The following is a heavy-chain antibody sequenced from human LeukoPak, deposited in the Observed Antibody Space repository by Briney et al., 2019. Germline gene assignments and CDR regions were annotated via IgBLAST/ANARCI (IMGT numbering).Heavy chain of an antibody. CDR3: AKDPSIAAAGTSDY. J-gene: IGHJ4*02. V-gene: IGHV3-30*02. D-gene: IGHD6-13*01. CDR1: GFTFSSYG. Sequence: GSLRLSCAASGFTFSSYGMHWVRQAPGKGLEWVAFIRYDGSNKYYADSVKGRFTISRDNSKNTLYLQMNSLRAEDTAVYYCAKDPSIAAAGTSDYWGQGTLVTVSS. CDR2: IRYDGSNK.